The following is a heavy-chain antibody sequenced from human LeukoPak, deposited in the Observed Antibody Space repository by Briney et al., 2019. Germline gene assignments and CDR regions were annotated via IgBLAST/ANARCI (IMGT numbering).Heavy chain of an antibody. Sequence: SETLSLTCAVSGGSISSYYWSWIRQPPGKGLEWIGYIYYSGSTNYNPSLKSRVTISVDTSKDQFSLKLSSVTAADTAVYYCARVPHGGGWYPDYWGQGTLVTVSS. CDR2: IYYSGST. CDR1: GGSISSYY. J-gene: IGHJ4*02. CDR3: ARVPHGGGWYPDY. V-gene: IGHV4-59*08. D-gene: IGHD6-19*01.